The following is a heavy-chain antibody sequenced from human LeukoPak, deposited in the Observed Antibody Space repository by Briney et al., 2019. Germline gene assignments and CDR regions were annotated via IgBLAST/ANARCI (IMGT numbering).Heavy chain of an antibody. CDR3: ARQSFCSGGSCYSKYFQH. CDR2: IYPCDSDT. Sequence: GESLKISCXGSGYSFTSYWIGWVRQMPGKGLEGMGIIYPCDSDTRYSPSFQCQVTISAHKSISTAYLQWSSLKASDTAMYYCARQSFCSGGSCYSKYFQHWGQGTLVTVSS. CDR1: GYSFTSYW. D-gene: IGHD2-15*01. J-gene: IGHJ1*01. V-gene: IGHV5-51*01.